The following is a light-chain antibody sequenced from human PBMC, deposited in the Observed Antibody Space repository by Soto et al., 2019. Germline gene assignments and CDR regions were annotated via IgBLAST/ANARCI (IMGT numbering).Light chain of an antibody. CDR1: QSVSSSY. Sequence: EMVLTQSPGTLSLSPGERATLSCRASQSVSSSYLAWYQQKPGQAPRLLIYGASSRATIIPDRFSGSGSRTDITLTISRLEPEDFAVYYCQQYGSAPQYTFGQGTKLEIK. CDR3: QQYGSAPQYT. V-gene: IGKV3-20*01. J-gene: IGKJ2*01. CDR2: GAS.